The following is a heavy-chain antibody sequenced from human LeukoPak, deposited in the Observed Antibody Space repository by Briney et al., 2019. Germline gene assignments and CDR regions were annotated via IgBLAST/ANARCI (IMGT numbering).Heavy chain of an antibody. V-gene: IGHV3-30*16. D-gene: IGHD5-18*01. CDR1: GFTFSSYP. CDR2: ISYDGSNK. CDR3: ARGRELWLRAPFDY. J-gene: IGHJ4*02. Sequence: GGSLRLSCAASGFTFSSYPMLWIRQPPGKGLEWVAVISYDGSNKYYADYVNGRFTISRDNSKNTLYLQMNSLRAEDTAVYYCARGRELWLRAPFDYWGQGTLVSVSS.